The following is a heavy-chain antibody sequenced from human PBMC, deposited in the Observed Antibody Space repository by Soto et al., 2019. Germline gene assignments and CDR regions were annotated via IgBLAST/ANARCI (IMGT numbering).Heavy chain of an antibody. CDR1: GFAFSTYA. D-gene: IGHD6-13*01. V-gene: IGHV3-23*01. CDR2: ISGSGGSS. J-gene: IGHJ6*02. Sequence: PGGSLRLSCAAAGFAFSTYAMIWVRQAPGKGLEWVSVISGSGGSSYYAASVKGRFTISRDNSKNTLFLQMNGLRAEDTAVYYCAKVTKRAAAGRYEYYKYGMDVWGQGTTVTVSS. CDR3: AKVTKRAAAGRYEYYKYGMDV.